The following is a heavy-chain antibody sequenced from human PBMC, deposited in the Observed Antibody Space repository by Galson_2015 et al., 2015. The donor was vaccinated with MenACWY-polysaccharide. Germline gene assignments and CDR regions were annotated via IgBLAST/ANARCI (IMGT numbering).Heavy chain of an antibody. D-gene: IGHD3-10*01. Sequence: SLRLSCAVSGFSLSTCGMHWVRQAPGKGLEWLAVIWSNGINNYYSDSVRGRFTISRDDSKHSLLLQMNSLRVDDTAVYYCARERGPFDAFDVRGQGTMVTVSS. V-gene: IGHV3-33*01. CDR1: GFSLSTCG. J-gene: IGHJ3*01. CDR3: ARERGPFDAFDV. CDR2: IWSNGINN.